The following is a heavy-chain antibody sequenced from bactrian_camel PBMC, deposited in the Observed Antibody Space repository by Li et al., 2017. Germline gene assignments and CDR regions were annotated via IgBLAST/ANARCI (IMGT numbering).Heavy chain of an antibody. J-gene: IGHJ4*01. Sequence: HVQLVESGGGSAQAGGSLNLSCVASGDTYSMAWFRQAPEKAREGIATIDAGGTTTYTESVKGRFTISKDKSKNTLHLSMNSLKAEDTGIYYCAANRRSGYDKLDVRAYAFWGQGTQVTVS. CDR1: GDTYSM. CDR2: IDAGGTT. V-gene: IGHV3S53*01. CDR3: AANRRSGYDKLDVRAYAF. D-gene: IGHD3*01.